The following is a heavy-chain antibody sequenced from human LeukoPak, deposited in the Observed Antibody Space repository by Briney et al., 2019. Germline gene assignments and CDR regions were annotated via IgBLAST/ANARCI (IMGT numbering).Heavy chain of an antibody. CDR2: ISSSSSTI. J-gene: IGHJ4*02. D-gene: IGHD5-18*01. V-gene: IGHV3-48*01. CDR1: GFTFSSYS. Sequence: GGSLRLSCAASGFTFSSYSMNWVRQAPGKGLEWVSYISSSSSTIYYADSVKGRFTISRDNAKNSLYLQMNSLRAEDTAVYYRAKATGYSYGSYYFDYWGQGTLVTVSS. CDR3: AKATGYSYGSYYFDY.